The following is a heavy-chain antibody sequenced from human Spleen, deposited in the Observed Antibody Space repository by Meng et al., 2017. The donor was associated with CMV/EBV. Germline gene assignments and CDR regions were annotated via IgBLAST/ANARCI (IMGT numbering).Heavy chain of an antibody. CDR1: GYAFTGYY. J-gene: IGHJ3*01. Sequence: ASVKVSCKASGYAFTGYYIHWVRQAPGQGPEWMGWINPNSGDTNYAQKFQGRVTMTRDTSISTAYMELSSLRSDDTAVYFCATNSGNTRHYVNWGQGTMVTVSS. V-gene: IGHV1-2*02. CDR3: ATNSGNTRHYVN. CDR2: INPNSGDT. D-gene: IGHD5-12*01.